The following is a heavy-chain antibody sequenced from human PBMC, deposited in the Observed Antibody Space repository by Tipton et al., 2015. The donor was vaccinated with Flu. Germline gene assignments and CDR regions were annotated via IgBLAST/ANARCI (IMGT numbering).Heavy chain of an antibody. V-gene: IGHV3-48*03. CDR1: GFTFSRYA. J-gene: IGHJ6*02. CDR3: TRDKTNVLRYFEAGMDV. CDR2: VSSSGTTM. D-gene: IGHD3-9*01. Sequence: SLRLSCAASGFTFSRYAMSWVRQAPGKGLEWVAFVSSSGTTMYYRDSVKGRFTISRDSAENSLYLQMNSLRAEDTAVYYCTRDKTNVLRYFEAGMDVWGQGTTVTVSS.